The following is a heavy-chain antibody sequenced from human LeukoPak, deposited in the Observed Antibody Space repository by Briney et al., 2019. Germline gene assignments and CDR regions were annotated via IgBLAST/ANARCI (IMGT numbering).Heavy chain of an antibody. CDR3: ARGQFRYYDSSGYYGPDY. D-gene: IGHD3-22*01. CDR2: ISSSSNYI. J-gene: IGHJ4*02. Sequence: GGSLRLSCAASGFTFSSYSMNWVRQAPGKGLEWVSSISSSSNYIYYADSGNGRFTISRDNDKISLYLQMNSLRAEDTAVYYCARGQFRYYDSSGYYGPDYWGQGTLVTVSS. V-gene: IGHV3-21*01. CDR1: GFTFSSYS.